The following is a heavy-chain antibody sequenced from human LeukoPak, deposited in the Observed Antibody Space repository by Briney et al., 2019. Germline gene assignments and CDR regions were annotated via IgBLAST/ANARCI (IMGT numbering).Heavy chain of an antibody. CDR2: IYHSGST. CDR3: ARESYSSGWFDP. J-gene: IGHJ5*02. D-gene: IGHD6-19*01. CDR1: GGSISSSNW. Sequence: SDTLSLTCAVSGGSISSSNWWSWVRQPPGKGLEWIGEIYHSGSTNYNPSLKSRVTISVDTSKNQFSLKLSSVTAADTAVYYCARESYSSGWFDPWGQGTPVTVSS. V-gene: IGHV4-4*02.